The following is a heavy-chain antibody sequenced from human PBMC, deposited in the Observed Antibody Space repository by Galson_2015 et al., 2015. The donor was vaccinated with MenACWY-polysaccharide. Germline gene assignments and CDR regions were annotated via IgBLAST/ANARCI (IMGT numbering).Heavy chain of an antibody. CDR2: IYPGDSDT. J-gene: IGHJ4*02. CDR3: ARQGCSGGSCYLPDY. CDR1: GYSFTGYW. Sequence: QSGAEVKKPGEFRKISCRGSGYSFTGYWIGWGRQMPGKGLEWMGIIYPGDSDTRYSPSFQGQVTISADKSISTAYLQWSSLKASDTAMYYCARQGCSGGSCYLPDYWGQGTLVTVSS. D-gene: IGHD2-15*01. V-gene: IGHV5-51*01.